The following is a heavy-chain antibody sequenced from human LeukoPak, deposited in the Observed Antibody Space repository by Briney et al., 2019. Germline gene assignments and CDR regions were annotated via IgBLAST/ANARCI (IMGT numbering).Heavy chain of an antibody. CDR1: GFTFSDYY. D-gene: IGHD1-26*01. CDR3: AKGDEWELSYGMDV. Sequence: GGSLRLSCAASGFTFSDYYMSWIRQAPGKGLEWVSYISSSGSTIYYADSVKGRFTISRDNAKNSLYLQMNSLRAEDTALYYCAKGDEWELSYGMDVWGQGTTVTVSS. V-gene: IGHV3-11*01. J-gene: IGHJ6*02. CDR2: ISSSGSTI.